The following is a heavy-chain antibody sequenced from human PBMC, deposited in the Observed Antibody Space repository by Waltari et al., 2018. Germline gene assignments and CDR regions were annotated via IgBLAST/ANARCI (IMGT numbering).Heavy chain of an antibody. V-gene: IGHV2-5*01. CDR2: IYWNDDK. D-gene: IGHD3-16*02. CDR3: AHDGSFYDYVWGSYRYYDAFDI. CDR1: GFSLSTSGVG. Sequence: QITLKESGPTLVKPTQTLTLTCTFSGFSLSTSGVGVGWIRQPPGKALEWLALIYWNDDKRYSPSLKSRLTITKDTSKSQVVLTMANMDPVDTATYYCAHDGSFYDYVWGSYRYYDAFDIWGQGTMVTVSS. J-gene: IGHJ3*02.